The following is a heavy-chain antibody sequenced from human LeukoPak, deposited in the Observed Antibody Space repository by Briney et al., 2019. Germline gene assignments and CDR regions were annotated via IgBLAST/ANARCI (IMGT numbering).Heavy chain of an antibody. CDR1: GYTFTSYD. CDR3: ARVTMVRGANNWGNFDL. CDR2: MNPNSGNT. J-gene: IGHJ2*01. Sequence: ASVKVSCKASGYTFTSYDINWVRQATGQGLEWMGWMNPNSGNTGHAQKFQGRVTMTRNTSISTAYMELSSLRSEDTAVYYCARVTMVRGANNWGNFDLWGRGTLVTVSS. D-gene: IGHD3-10*01. V-gene: IGHV1-8*01.